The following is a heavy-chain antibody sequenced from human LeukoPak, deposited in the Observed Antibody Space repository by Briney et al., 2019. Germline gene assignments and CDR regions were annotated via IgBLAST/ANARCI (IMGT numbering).Heavy chain of an antibody. D-gene: IGHD6-19*01. Sequence: ASVKVSCEASGGTFSSYAISWVRQAPGQGLEWMGGIIPIFGTANYAQKFQGRVTITADESTSTAYMELSSLRSEDTAVYYCARSDSSGWYVAGYWGQGTLVTVSS. CDR3: ARSDSSGWYVAGY. CDR1: GGTFSSYA. J-gene: IGHJ4*02. V-gene: IGHV1-69*13. CDR2: IIPIFGTA.